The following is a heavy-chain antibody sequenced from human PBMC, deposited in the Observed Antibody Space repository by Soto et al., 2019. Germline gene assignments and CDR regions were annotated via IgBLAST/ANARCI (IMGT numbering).Heavy chain of an antibody. J-gene: IGHJ4*02. Sequence: GSLRLSCAASGFTFSSYAMSWVRQAPGKGLEWVSAISGSGGSTYYADSVKGRFTISRDNSKNTLYLQMNSLRAEDTAVYYCAKDVYSSHYFDYWGQGTLVTVSS. V-gene: IGHV3-23*01. CDR3: AKDVYSSHYFDY. D-gene: IGHD6-13*01. CDR2: ISGSGGST. CDR1: GFTFSSYA.